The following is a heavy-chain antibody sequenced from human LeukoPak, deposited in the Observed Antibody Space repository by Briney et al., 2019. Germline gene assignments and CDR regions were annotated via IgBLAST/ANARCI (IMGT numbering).Heavy chain of an antibody. J-gene: IGHJ4*02. CDR1: GFTFSTYG. Sequence: GGSLRLSCASSGFTFSTYGMHWVRQAPGKGLELVALIWYDGSNEYYADSVKGRFTISRDNSKNTLYLQMNSLRAGDTAVYYCAGDGSGSYCDYWGQGTLVTVSS. V-gene: IGHV3-33*01. CDR2: IWYDGSNE. CDR3: AGDGSGSYCDY. D-gene: IGHD1-26*01.